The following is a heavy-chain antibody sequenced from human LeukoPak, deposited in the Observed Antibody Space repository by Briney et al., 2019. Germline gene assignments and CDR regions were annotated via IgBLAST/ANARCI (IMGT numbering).Heavy chain of an antibody. V-gene: IGHV4-39*01. Sequence: SETLSLTCTISGDSIINSRNFYWGWIRQPPGKGLEWIGNIYYNGNSYSNPSLKGRVITSVDTSKNQFSLKVRSVSAADTAVYYCARQVSTDYFGNWGQGTLITVSS. CDR1: GDSIINSRNFY. CDR3: ARQVSTDYFGN. J-gene: IGHJ4*02. CDR2: IYYNGNS.